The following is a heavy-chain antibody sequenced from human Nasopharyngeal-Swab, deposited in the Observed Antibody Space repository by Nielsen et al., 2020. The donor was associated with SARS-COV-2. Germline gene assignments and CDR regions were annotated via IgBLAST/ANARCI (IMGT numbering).Heavy chain of an antibody. J-gene: IGHJ6*03. D-gene: IGHD6-19*01. V-gene: IGHV3-15*01. Sequence: GESLKISCAASGFTLSNAWMSWVRQAPGKGLEWVGRIKRKTDGGTTDYAAPVKGRFTISRDDSKNTLYLQMNSLKTEDTAVYYCTTDSKRLRQWLVLDYYYMDVWGKGTTVTVSS. CDR3: TTDSKRLRQWLVLDYYYMDV. CDR1: GFTLSNAW. CDR2: IKRKTDGGTT.